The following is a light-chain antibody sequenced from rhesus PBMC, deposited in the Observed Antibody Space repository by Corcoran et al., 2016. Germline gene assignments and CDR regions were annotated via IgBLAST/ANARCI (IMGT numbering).Light chain of an antibody. V-gene: IGKV2-64*02. J-gene: IGKJ3*01. CDR1: QGLGHRDGTTY. CDR2: KVS. Sequence: DVVMTQSPLSLPITPGQPASMSCRSSQGLGHRDGTTYLTWYQQKPGQPPRVLIYKVSNRYSGGPDRCSGSGAGTDFTLHISRVEAEDAVIYYCGQGTHWPFTFGPGTRLDIK. CDR3: GQGTHWPFT.